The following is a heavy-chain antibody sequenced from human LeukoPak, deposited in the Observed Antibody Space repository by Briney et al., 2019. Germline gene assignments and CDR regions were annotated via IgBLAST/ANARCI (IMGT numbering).Heavy chain of an antibody. CDR2: IYYTGGT. J-gene: IGHJ4*02. CDR3: AKYGNSGWVIDN. Sequence: SETLSLTCTVSGGSIGSNYWTWIRQPPGKGLEYIGYIYYTGGTNYNPSLKSRVTISVDTSKNQFSLKLSSVTAADTAVYFCAKYGNSGWVIDNWGQGTLVTVSP. D-gene: IGHD6-19*01. CDR1: GGSIGSNY. V-gene: IGHV4-59*08.